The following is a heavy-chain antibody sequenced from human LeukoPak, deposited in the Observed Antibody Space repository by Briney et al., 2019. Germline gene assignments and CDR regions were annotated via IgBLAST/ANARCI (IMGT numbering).Heavy chain of an antibody. D-gene: IGHD6-13*01. J-gene: IGHJ5*02. CDR3: AHPTEYSSSWYGNWFDP. CDR1: GFMFENYV. Sequence: GGSLRLSCAASGFMFENYVMSWVRQAPGKGLEWVSAISASGGSTYYADSVKGRFTISRDNSKNTLYLQMNSLRAEDTAVYYCAHPTEYSSSWYGNWFDPWGQGTLVTVSS. V-gene: IGHV3-23*01. CDR2: ISASGGST.